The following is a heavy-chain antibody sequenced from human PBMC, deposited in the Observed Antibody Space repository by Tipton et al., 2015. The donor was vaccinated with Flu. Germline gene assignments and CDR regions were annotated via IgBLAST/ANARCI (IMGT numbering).Heavy chain of an antibody. CDR3: ARARRSCTSARCYLSIADEAPFDY. V-gene: IGHV2-70*01. CDR1: GFSLETSGMY. D-gene: IGHD2-2*01. Sequence: LVKPTETLTLTCTFSGFSLETSGMYVGWIRQPPGKALEWLALIDWDDDKYYSTSLKTRLTVSKDPSRNQVIFTMTNLDPVDTATYYCARARRSCTSARCYLSIADEAPFDYWGQGTLVTVSS. J-gene: IGHJ4*02. CDR2: IDWDDDK.